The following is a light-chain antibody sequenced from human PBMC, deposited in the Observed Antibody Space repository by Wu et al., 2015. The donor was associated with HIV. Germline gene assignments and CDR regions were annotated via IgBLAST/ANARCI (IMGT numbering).Light chain of an antibody. CDR1: QSVSSDY. CDR3: QQYGSSSWT. J-gene: IGKJ1*01. Sequence: EIVLTQSPGTLSLSPGTRATLYCRASQSVSSDYLAWYQQKPGQAPRLLLFGASSRATGIPDRFSGSGSGTDFTLTISRLEPEDFAVYYCQQYGSSSWTFGQGTKVEIK. V-gene: IGKV3-20*01. CDR2: GAS.